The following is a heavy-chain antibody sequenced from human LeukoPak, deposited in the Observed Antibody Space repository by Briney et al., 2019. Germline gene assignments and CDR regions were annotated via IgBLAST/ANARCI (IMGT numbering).Heavy chain of an antibody. V-gene: IGHV1-46*01. D-gene: IGHD2-15*01. CDR2: INPSGGST. CDR1: GYTFTSYY. CDR3: ARDCSGGSCYRVFGY. J-gene: IGHJ4*02. Sequence: SVKVSCKASGYTFTSYYMHWVRQAPGQGLEWMGIINPSGGSTSYAQKFQGRVTMTRNTSISTAYMELSSLRSEDTAVYYCARDCSGGSCYRVFGYWGQGTLVTVSS.